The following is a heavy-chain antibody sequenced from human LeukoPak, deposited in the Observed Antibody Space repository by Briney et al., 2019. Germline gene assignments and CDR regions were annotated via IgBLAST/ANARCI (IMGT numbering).Heavy chain of an antibody. V-gene: IGHV3-30-3*01. CDR2: ISYDGSNK. CDR1: GFTFSSYA. D-gene: IGHD6-13*01. J-gene: IGHJ3*02. CDR3: ARGLAADDAFDI. Sequence: GSLRLSCAASGFTFSSYAMHWVRQAPGKGLEWVAVISYDGSNKYYADSVKGRFTISRDNSKNTLYLQMNSLRAEDTAVYYCARGLAADDAFDIWGQGTMVTVSS.